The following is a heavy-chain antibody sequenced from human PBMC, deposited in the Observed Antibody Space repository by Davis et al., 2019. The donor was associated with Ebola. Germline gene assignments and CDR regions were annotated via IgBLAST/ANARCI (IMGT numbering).Heavy chain of an antibody. V-gene: IGHV3-73*01. J-gene: IGHJ4*02. D-gene: IGHD6-13*01. Sequence: GGSLRLSCAASGFTFSGSAMHWVRQASGKGLEWVGRIRSKANSYATAYAASVKGRFTTSRDDSKNTAYLQMNSLKTEDTAVYYCSAAGHVDYWGQGTLVTVSS. CDR2: IRSKANSYAT. CDR3: SAAGHVDY. CDR1: GFTFSGSA.